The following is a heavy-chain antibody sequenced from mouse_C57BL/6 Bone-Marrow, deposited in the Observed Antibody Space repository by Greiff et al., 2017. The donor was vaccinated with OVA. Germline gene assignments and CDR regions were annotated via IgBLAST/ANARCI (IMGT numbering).Heavy chain of an antibody. CDR2: IDPETGGT. CDR3: TRTYSNYAYFDD. J-gene: IGHJ2*01. CDR1: GYTFTDYE. Sequence: QVQLQQSGAELVRPGASVTLSCKASGYTFTDYEMHWVKQTPVHGLEWIGAIDPETGGTAYNQKFKGKAILTAYKSYSTAYMELRSLTSEDSAVYYCTRTYSNYAYFDDWGQGTTLTVSS. V-gene: IGHV1-15*01. D-gene: IGHD2-5*01.